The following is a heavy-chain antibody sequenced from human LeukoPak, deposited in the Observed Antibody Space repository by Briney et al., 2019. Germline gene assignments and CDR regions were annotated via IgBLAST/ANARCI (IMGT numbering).Heavy chain of an antibody. D-gene: IGHD4-17*01. CDR2: IQSSGST. CDR1: GGSLNSYY. Sequence: SETLSLTCTVSGGSLNSYYWSWLRQPAGKGLERIGRIQSSGSTDYSPSPQSRVTISIDTSQRQFSLNLRSVTAADTAVYYCARDIVYLIDEDYGWGQGTLVTVSS. CDR3: ARDIVYLIDEDYG. V-gene: IGHV4-4*07. J-gene: IGHJ4*02.